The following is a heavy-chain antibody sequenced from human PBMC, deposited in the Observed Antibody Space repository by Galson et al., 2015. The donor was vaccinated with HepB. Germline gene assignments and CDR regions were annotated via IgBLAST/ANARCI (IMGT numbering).Heavy chain of an antibody. CDR2: IYYSGST. CDR1: GGSISSYY. Sequence: SLTCTVSGGSISSYYWSWIRQPPGKGLEWIGYIYYSGSTNYNPSLKSRVTILVDTSKKQFSLKLSSVTAADTALYYCARSTALVFYDYWGQGAPVIVSA. J-gene: IGHJ4*02. CDR3: ARSTALVFYDY. V-gene: IGHV4-59*01. D-gene: IGHD5-18*01.